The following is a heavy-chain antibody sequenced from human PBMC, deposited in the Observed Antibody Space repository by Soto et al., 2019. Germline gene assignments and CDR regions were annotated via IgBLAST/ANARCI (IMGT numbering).Heavy chain of an antibody. CDR3: ARDFKRYSSPPGPLEY. CDR2: IDSDGSST. D-gene: IGHD6-13*01. J-gene: IGHJ4*02. CDR1: GFTFSSYW. Sequence: GGSLRLSCAASGFTFSSYWMHWVRQTPEKGLVWVSHIDSDGSSTTYADSVKGRFTISRDNAKNTLYLQMNSLRAEDTAVYYCARDFKRYSSPPGPLEYWGLGTLVTVSS. V-gene: IGHV3-74*01.